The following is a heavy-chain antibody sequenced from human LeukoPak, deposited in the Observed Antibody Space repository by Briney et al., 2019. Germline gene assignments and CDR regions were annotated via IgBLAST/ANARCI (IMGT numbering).Heavy chain of an antibody. Sequence: GGSLRLSCAASGFTFSNYGMSWVRQAPGKGLDWVSFISGNGDDTYYADSVRGRFTISRDNAKNSLYLQMNSLRAEDTAVYYCAELGITMIGGVWGKGTTVTISS. CDR2: ISGNGDDT. J-gene: IGHJ6*04. D-gene: IGHD3-10*02. CDR1: GFTFSNYG. CDR3: AELGITMIGGV. V-gene: IGHV3-23*01.